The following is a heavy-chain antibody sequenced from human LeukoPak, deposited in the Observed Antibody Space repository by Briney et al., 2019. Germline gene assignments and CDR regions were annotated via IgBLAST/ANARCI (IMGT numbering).Heavy chain of an antibody. Sequence: PGGSLRLSCAASGFTFSGSAMHWVRQASGKGLEWVGRIRSKANSYATAYAASVKGRFTISRDDSKNTACLQMNSLKTEDTAVYYCTSIMVATDYWGQGTLVTVSS. CDR1: GFTFSGSA. D-gene: IGHD2-8*01. CDR2: IRSKANSYAT. J-gene: IGHJ4*02. CDR3: TSIMVATDY. V-gene: IGHV3-73*01.